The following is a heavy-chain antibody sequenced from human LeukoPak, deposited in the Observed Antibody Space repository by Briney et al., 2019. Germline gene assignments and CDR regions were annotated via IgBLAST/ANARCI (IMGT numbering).Heavy chain of an antibody. V-gene: IGHV3-30*04. Sequence: GRSLRLSCAASGFNFSNYAMHWVRQAPGKGLEWVAVISYDGSNKYYADSVKGRFTISRDNSKNTLYLQVNSLRAEDTAVYYCIRDLGGRSGHWGQGTLVTVSS. D-gene: IGHD1-26*01. CDR1: GFNFSNYA. CDR2: ISYDGSNK. CDR3: IRDLGGRSGH. J-gene: IGHJ4*02.